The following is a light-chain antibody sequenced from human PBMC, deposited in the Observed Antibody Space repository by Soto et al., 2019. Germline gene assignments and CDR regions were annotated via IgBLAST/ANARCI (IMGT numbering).Light chain of an antibody. CDR1: SSDVGAYQY. CDR3: SSYTSRSSDV. Sequence: QSALTQPASVSGSPGQSITISCTGTSSDVGAYQYVSWYQQHPGKAPKLMIYDVSNRPSGVSNRYSGSKSGNTASLTSSGLQAEDEADYYCSSYTSRSSDVVGTGTKLTVL. V-gene: IGLV2-14*03. J-gene: IGLJ1*01. CDR2: DVS.